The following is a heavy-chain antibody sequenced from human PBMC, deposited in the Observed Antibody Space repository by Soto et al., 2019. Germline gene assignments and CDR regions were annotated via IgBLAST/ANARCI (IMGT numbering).Heavy chain of an antibody. CDR3: ARHHVRGRTIAGAAEF. J-gene: IGHJ4*02. CDR2: INYSGNT. CDR1: GGSLSGYY. Sequence: QVQLQQWGAGLLKPSETLSLTCAVYGGSLSGYYWSWIRQPPGKALEWIGEINYSGNTNYNPSLKSRVTISVDTSKTQLCLNLSSLTAADTATDYCARHHVRGRTIAGAAEFWGQGTLVTVSS. V-gene: IGHV4-34*01. D-gene: IGHD1-26*01.